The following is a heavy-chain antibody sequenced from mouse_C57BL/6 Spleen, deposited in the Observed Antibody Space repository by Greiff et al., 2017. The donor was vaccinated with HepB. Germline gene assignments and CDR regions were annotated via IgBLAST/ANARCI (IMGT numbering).Heavy chain of an antibody. CDR1: GFTFSDYG. Sequence: EVHLVESGGGLVKPGGSLKLSCAASGFTFSDYGMHWVRQAPEKGLEWVAYISSGSSTIYYADTVKGRFTISRDNAKNTLFLQMTSLRSEDTAMYYCARLTGTSYAMDYWGQGTSVTVSS. CDR3: ARLTGTSYAMDY. V-gene: IGHV5-17*01. D-gene: IGHD4-1*01. J-gene: IGHJ4*01. CDR2: ISSGSSTI.